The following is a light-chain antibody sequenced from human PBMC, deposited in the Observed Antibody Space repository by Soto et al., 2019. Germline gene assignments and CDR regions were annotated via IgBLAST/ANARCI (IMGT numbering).Light chain of an antibody. CDR2: AAS. J-gene: IGKJ1*01. V-gene: IGKV1-8*01. Sequence: AIRMTQSPSSLSASTGDRVTITCRASQGISSYLAWYQQKPGKAPKLLIYAASTLQSGVPSRFSGSGSGTDVTLTIICLQSEDFATYYCQQCYSYPATFGQGTKV. CDR3: QQCYSYPAT. CDR1: QGISSY.